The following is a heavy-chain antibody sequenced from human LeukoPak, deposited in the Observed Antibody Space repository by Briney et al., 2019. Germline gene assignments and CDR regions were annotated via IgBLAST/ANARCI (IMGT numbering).Heavy chain of an antibody. CDR1: GGSISSSSYY. V-gene: IGHV4-39*07. J-gene: IGHJ4*02. CDR3: ARSLHYYPPYYFDY. CDR2: IYYSGST. D-gene: IGHD3-10*01. Sequence: SETLSLTCTASGGSISSSSYYWGWIRQPPGKGLEWIGSIYYSGSTYYNPSLKSRVTISVDTSKNQFSLKLSSVTAADAAVYYCARSLHYYPPYYFDYWGQGTLVTVSS.